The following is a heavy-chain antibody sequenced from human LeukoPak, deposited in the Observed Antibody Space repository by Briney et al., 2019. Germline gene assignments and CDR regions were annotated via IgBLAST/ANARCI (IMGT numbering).Heavy chain of an antibody. CDR1: GFTFSSNW. D-gene: IGHD5-18*01. CDR2: IKQDGSEK. Sequence: GSLRLSCAASGFTFSSNWMSWVRQAPGKGLEWVANIKQDGSEKYYVDSVKGRFTISRDNAKNSLYLQLNSLRAEDTAVYYCARDGDGYHYWGQGTLVTVSS. V-gene: IGHV3-7*01. CDR3: ARDGDGYHY. J-gene: IGHJ4*02.